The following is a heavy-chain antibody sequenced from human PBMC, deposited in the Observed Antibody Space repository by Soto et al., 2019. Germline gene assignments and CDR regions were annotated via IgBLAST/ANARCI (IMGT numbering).Heavy chain of an antibody. Sequence: GASVNVSCKASGYKFIRYGFNWLRQASGQGPEWMGWMSSNSGHTGYAQKFQGRVTMTRDMSRSTAYMELSSLRSEDTAVYYCARDRYCSGGSCYDFDYWGQGTLVPVSS. V-gene: IGHV1-8*01. J-gene: IGHJ4*02. CDR1: GYKFIRYG. CDR2: MSSNSGHT. CDR3: ARDRYCSGGSCYDFDY. D-gene: IGHD2-15*01.